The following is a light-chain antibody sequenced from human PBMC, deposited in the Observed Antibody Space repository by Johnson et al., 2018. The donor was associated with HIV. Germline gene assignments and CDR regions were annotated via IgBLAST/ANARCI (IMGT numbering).Light chain of an antibody. V-gene: IGLV1-51*02. CDR2: ENN. J-gene: IGLJ1*01. Sequence: QSVSTQPPSVSAAPGQKVTISCSGSSSDMGNYAVSWYQQLPGTAPKLLICENNKRPSGIPDRFSGSKSGTSATLGITGLQTGDEADYYCGTWDTSLSAGGVFGTGTKVTVL. CDR3: GTWDTSLSAGGV. CDR1: SSDMGNYA.